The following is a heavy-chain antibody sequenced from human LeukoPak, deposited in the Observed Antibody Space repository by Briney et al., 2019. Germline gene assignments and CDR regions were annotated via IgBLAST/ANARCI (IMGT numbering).Heavy chain of an antibody. J-gene: IGHJ3*02. CDR3: ARDSHKFDSSGYYPDAFDI. Sequence: PLRLSCASSGLTFSSYEMNWVRQAPRKGPEWGSYISGSGSSIYYADSEKGRFTISRDNAKKSLYLQMHSLRAEDTAVYYCARDSHKFDSSGYYPDAFDIWGQGTMVTVSS. CDR2: ISGSGSSI. V-gene: IGHV3-48*03. D-gene: IGHD3-22*01. CDR1: GLTFSSYE.